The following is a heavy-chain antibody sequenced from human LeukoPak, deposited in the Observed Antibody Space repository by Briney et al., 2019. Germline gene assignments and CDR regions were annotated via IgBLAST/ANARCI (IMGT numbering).Heavy chain of an antibody. D-gene: IGHD2-15*01. J-gene: IGHJ4*02. Sequence: NPSGTLSHTCAVSGGSISSGNWWSWVRQPPGKGLEWIGEIYHSGSANYNPSLKSRVTISLDKSKNQFSLKLSSVTAEDTAVYYCAGGYCSGGSCSYFDHWGQGTLVTVSS. V-gene: IGHV4-4*02. CDR2: IYHSGSA. CDR3: AGGYCSGGSCSYFDH. CDR1: GGSISSGNW.